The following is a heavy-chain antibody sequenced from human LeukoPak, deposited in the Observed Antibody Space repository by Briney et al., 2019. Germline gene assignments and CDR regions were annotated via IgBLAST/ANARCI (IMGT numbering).Heavy chain of an antibody. D-gene: IGHD3-22*01. V-gene: IGHV4-59*01. CDR3: ARRAYSSGYYCFDY. CDR2: IYYSGST. Sequence: SETLPLTCTVSGGSISSNYWSWIRQPPGEGLEWIGYIYYSGSTIYNPSLKSRVTISVDTSKNQFSLKLSSVTAADTDVYYCARRAYSSGYYCFDYWGQGTLVTVSS. J-gene: IGHJ4*02. CDR1: GGSISSNY.